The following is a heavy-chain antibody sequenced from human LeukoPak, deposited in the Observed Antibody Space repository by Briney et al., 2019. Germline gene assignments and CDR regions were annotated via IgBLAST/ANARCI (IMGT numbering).Heavy chain of an antibody. Sequence: PGGSLRLSCAASGFTFSSYSMNWVRQAPGKGLEWVSSISSSSSYIYYADSVKGRFTISRDNAKNSLYLQMNSLRAEDTAVYYCARDTYSSSWYGGDSFDIWGQGTMVTVSS. V-gene: IGHV3-21*01. D-gene: IGHD6-13*01. CDR3: ARDTYSSSWYGGDSFDI. CDR1: GFTFSSYS. J-gene: IGHJ3*02. CDR2: ISSSSSYI.